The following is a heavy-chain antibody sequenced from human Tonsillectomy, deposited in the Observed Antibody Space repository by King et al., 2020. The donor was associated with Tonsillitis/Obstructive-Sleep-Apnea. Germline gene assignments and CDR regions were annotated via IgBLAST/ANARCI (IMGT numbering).Heavy chain of an antibody. CDR3: ARDVSGSLDY. CDR1: GFTFSSYA. V-gene: IGHV3-33*01. J-gene: IGHJ4*02. D-gene: IGHD1-26*01. Sequence: VQLVESGGGVVQPGRSLRLSCAAYGFTFSSYAIHWVRQAPGKGLEWVALIWYDGSKICFADSVKGRFTISRDNSKNTVYLEANSLRAEDTGVYYCARDVSGSLDYWGQGTLVTVSS. CDR2: IWYDGSKI.